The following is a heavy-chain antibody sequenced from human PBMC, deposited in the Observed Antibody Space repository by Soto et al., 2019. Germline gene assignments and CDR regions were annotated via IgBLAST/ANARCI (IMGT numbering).Heavy chain of an antibody. D-gene: IGHD4-17*01. CDR2: ISFDGNTK. CDR1: GFSFRNYG. CDR3: AKTGRALGDSPNDY. J-gene: IGHJ4*02. Sequence: QVQLVESGGGVVQPGRSLRLSCEASGFSFRNYGMHWVRQAPGKGLEWVAVISFDGNTKYYADSVKGRFTISRDNSKNTLYLQMNTLRGDATAVYYCAKTGRALGDSPNDYWGKGVLVTVSS. V-gene: IGHV3-30*18.